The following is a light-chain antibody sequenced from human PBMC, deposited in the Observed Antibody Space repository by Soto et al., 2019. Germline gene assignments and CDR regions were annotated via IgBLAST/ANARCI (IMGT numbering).Light chain of an antibody. CDR1: QSVLYSSNNKNY. CDR3: QQYYSTPWT. V-gene: IGKV4-1*01. Sequence: DIVMTQSPDSLAVSLGERATINCKSSQSVLYSSNNKNYLAWYQQKPGQPPKLLIYWAPTRESGVPDRFSGSGCGTDFTLTISSLQAEDVAVYYCQQYYSTPWTFGQGTKVEIK. J-gene: IGKJ1*01. CDR2: WAP.